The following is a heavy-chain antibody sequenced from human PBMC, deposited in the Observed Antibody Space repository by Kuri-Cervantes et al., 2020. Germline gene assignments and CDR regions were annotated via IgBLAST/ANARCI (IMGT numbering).Heavy chain of an antibody. CDR2: TKDKTEGYTT. V-gene: IGHV3-72*01. J-gene: IGHJ4*02. CDR1: GFTFSSYW. Sequence: GGSLRLSCAASGFTFSSYWMSWVRQAPGKGLEWVGRTKDKTEGYTTEYAASVKGRFSVSRDHSQNSLYLQMNSLKTEDTAMYYCTRSGQAYSSINFWGQGTLVTVSS. D-gene: IGHD6-13*01. CDR3: TRSGQAYSSINF.